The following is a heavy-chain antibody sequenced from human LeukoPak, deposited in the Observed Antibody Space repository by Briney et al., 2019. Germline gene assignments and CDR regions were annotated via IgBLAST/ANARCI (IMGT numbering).Heavy chain of an antibody. CDR2: IYYSGST. D-gene: IGHD3-3*01. CDR1: GGSISNDY. Sequence: SETLSLTCTVSGGSISNDYWSWIRQPPGKGLEWIGHIYYSGSTNYNPSLKSRLTISVDTSKNQFSLKPSSVTAADTAVYHCARAGGYYDFWSGTSGYYMDVWGKGTTVTVSS. V-gene: IGHV4-59*08. CDR3: ARAGGYYDFWSGTSGYYMDV. J-gene: IGHJ6*03.